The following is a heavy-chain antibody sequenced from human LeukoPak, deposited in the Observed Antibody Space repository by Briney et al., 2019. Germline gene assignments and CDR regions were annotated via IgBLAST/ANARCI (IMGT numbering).Heavy chain of an antibody. J-gene: IGHJ4*02. CDR3: TTLYGGQKN. CDR2: IKSKTNGETI. Sequence: GGSLRLSCAVSGFTFSDAWMSWVRRAPGKGLEWVGRIKSKTNGETIDYAAPVKGRFTISRDDSKNTLYLQMNSLKTEDTAVYYCTTLYGGQKNWGQGTLVTVSS. D-gene: IGHD4-23*01. CDR1: GFTFSDAW. V-gene: IGHV3-15*01.